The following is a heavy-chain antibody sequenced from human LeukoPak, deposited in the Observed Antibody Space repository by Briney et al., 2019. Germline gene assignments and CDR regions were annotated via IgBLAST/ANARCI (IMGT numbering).Heavy chain of an antibody. D-gene: IGHD1-1*01. Sequence: GGSLKISCKGSGYHFSDYWIAWVRPVPGKGPEGVGIIYAGDSDTRYSPSFQGQVTISADKSISTAYLQWSSLKASDTAMYYCARHTTAWSLDPWGQGTLVTVSS. J-gene: IGHJ5*02. CDR1: GYHFSDYW. CDR2: IYAGDSDT. CDR3: ARHTTAWSLDP. V-gene: IGHV5-51*01.